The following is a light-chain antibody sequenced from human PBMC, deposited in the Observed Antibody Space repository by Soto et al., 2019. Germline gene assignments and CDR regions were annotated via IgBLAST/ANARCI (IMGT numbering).Light chain of an antibody. V-gene: IGKV3-15*01. CDR3: QQYNNWSRT. CDR1: QSVSSN. J-gene: IGKJ1*01. CDR2: GAS. Sequence: EIVMTQSPVTLSVSPGERATLSCRASQSVSSNLAWYQQKPGQAPRLLIYGASTRATGIPARFSGSGSGTEFTLTISSLQSEDFAVYYCQQYNNWSRTFGQGTK.